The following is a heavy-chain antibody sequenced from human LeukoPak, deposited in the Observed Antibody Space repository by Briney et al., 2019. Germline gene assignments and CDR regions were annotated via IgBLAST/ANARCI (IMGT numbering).Heavy chain of an antibody. CDR3: PKDRLYQTGTQRGDVDY. J-gene: IGHJ4*02. V-gene: IGHV3-23*01. CDR2: ISGSGGST. CDR1: GFTFSSYA. D-gene: IGHD1-7*01. Sequence: PGGSLRLSCAASGFTFSSYAMSWVRQAPGKGLEWVSAISGSGGSTYYADSVKGRFTISRHNSKNTLYLQMNSLRAEDTAVYYCPKDRLYQTGTQRGDVDYWGQGTLVTVSS.